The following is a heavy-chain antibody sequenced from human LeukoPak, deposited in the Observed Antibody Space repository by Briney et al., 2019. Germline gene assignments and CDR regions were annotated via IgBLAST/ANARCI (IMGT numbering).Heavy chain of an antibody. D-gene: IGHD6-13*01. CDR2: ISGSGDST. Sequence: GGSLRLSCAGSGFTFSSYGMSWVRQTPRKGLEWVTAISGSGDSTYYADSVKGRFTISRDDSKDTLFLQMNSLRVEDTALYYCAKHYRYDIAAPCRQYNWFDRWGQGTRVTVSS. V-gene: IGHV3-23*01. J-gene: IGHJ5*02. CDR3: AKHYRYDIAAPCRQYNWFDR. CDR1: GFTFSSYG.